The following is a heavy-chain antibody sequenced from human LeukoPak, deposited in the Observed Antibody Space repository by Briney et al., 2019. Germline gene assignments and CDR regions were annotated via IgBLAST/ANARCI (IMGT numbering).Heavy chain of an antibody. J-gene: IGHJ4*02. Sequence: SVKVSCQASGGTFSSYAISWVRQAPGQGLEWMGGIIRIFDTANYAQKFQGRVPITADKSTSTAYMELTSLRSEDTAVYYCAREVGYRYGFYFDYWGQGTLVTVSS. CDR2: IIRIFDTA. CDR3: AREVGYRYGFYFDY. V-gene: IGHV1-69*06. CDR1: GGTFSSYA. D-gene: IGHD5-18*01.